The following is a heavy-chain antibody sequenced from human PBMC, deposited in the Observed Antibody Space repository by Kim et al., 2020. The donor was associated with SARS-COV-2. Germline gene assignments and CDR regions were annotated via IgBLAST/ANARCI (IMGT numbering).Heavy chain of an antibody. V-gene: IGHV4-39*07. CDR1: GGSISSSSYY. J-gene: IGHJ2*01. CDR3: ARPVRRRDSGYDGWYFDL. D-gene: IGHD5-12*01. CDR2: IYYSGST. Sequence: SETLSLTCTVSGGSISSSSYYWGWIRQPPGKGLEWIGSIYYSGSTYYNPSLKSRVTISVDTSKNQFSLKLSSVTAADTAVYYCARPVRRRDSGYDGWYFDLWGRGTLVTVSA.